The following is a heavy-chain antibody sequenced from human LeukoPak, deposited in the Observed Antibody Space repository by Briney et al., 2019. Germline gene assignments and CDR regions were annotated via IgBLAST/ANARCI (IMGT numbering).Heavy chain of an antibody. CDR1: GYTFTSYD. J-gene: IGHJ4*02. CDR2: MNSNSGNT. Sequence: ASVKVSCKASGYTFTSYDINWVRQATGQGLEWMGWMNSNSGNTGYAQKFQGRVTMTRNTSISTAYMELSSLRSEDTAVYYCARDLLWCSGGSCQDDYWGQGTLVTVSS. CDR3: ARDLLWCSGGSCQDDY. V-gene: IGHV1-8*01. D-gene: IGHD2-15*01.